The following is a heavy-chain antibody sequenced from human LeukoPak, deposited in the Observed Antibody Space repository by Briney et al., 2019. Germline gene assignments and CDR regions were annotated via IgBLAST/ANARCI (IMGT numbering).Heavy chain of an antibody. Sequence: SETLSLTCTVSGGSIFSYYWNWIRQPPEKGLEWMGYIYPNGITNYSPSLRSRGSISIATSKNQISLRLTSVTAADTAIYYCARRAYYDSSGYSPTSGYFDLWGSGTLVTVSS. J-gene: IGHJ2*01. D-gene: IGHD3-22*01. CDR2: IYPNGIT. CDR3: ARRAYYDSSGYSPTSGYFDL. CDR1: GGSIFSYY. V-gene: IGHV4-4*08.